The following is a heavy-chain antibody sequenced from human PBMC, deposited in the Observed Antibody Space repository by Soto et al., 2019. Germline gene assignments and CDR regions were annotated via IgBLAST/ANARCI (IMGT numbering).Heavy chain of an antibody. D-gene: IGHD1-26*01. CDR1: GFTFSSYA. CDR2: ISGSGGST. Sequence: GGSLRLSCAASGFTFSSYAMSWVRQAPGKGLERVSAISGSGGSTYYADSVKGRFTISRDNSKNTLYLQMNSLRAEDTAVYYCAKPSVPYSGSYYGGTFDYWGQGTLVTVSS. J-gene: IGHJ4*02. V-gene: IGHV3-23*01. CDR3: AKPSVPYSGSYYGGTFDY.